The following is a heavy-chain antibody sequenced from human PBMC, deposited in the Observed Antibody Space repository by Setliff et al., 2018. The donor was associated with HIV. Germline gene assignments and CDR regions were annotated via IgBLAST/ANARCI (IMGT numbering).Heavy chain of an antibody. CDR1: GYTFTSYD. CDR3: ARRVIVHYYDSSGLDY. D-gene: IGHD3-22*01. V-gene: IGHV1-8*01. Sequence: ASVKVSCKASGYTFTSYDINWVRQATGQGLEWMGWMNPNSGNTGYAQKFQGRVTMTRNTSISTAYMELSSLRSEDTAVYYCARRVIVHYYDSSGLDYWGQGTLVTVSS. CDR2: MNPNSGNT. J-gene: IGHJ4*02.